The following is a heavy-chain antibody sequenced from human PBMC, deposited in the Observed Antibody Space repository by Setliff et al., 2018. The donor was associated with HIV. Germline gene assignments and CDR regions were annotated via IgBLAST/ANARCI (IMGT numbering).Heavy chain of an antibody. Sequence: APVKVSCKASGYTFTSYDIYWVRQATGQGLEWMGWINPNRGDTNYAQKFQGRVTMTRDTSISTVYMELSGLRSDDTAAYYCARDRTQQNWGSRGYYYMDVWGNGTTVTVSS. V-gene: IGHV1-2*02. D-gene: IGHD7-27*01. CDR1: GYTFTSYD. J-gene: IGHJ6*03. CDR2: INPNRGDT. CDR3: ARDRTQQNWGSRGYYYMDV.